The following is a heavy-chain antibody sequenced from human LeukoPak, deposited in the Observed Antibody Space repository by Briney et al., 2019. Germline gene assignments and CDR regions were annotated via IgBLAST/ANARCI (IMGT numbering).Heavy chain of an antibody. CDR3: ARVVDDSRSDYFDY. D-gene: IGHD3-22*01. V-gene: IGHV1-46*01. Sequence: ASVKVSCKASGYTFTSYCMHWVRQAPGQGLEGMGIINASGGSRSYAQKFQGRVTIPADKSTSTAYMELSSLRSEDTAVYYCARVVDDSRSDYFDYWGQGTLVTVSS. CDR1: GYTFTSYC. J-gene: IGHJ4*02. CDR2: INASGGSR.